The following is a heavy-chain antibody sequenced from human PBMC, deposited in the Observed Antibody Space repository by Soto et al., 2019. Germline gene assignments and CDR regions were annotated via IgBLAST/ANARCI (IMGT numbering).Heavy chain of an antibody. CDR1: GYTFTSYD. V-gene: IGHV1-8*01. CDR2: MNPNSGNT. J-gene: IGHJ6*02. Sequence: GASVKVSCKASGYTFTSYDINWVRQATGQGLEWMGWMNPNSGNTGYAQKFQGRVTMTRNTSISTAYMELSSLRSEDTAVYYCASLYYDFWSGYNSLYYYYGMDVWGQGPRSPSP. D-gene: IGHD3-3*01. CDR3: ASLYYDFWSGYNSLYYYYGMDV.